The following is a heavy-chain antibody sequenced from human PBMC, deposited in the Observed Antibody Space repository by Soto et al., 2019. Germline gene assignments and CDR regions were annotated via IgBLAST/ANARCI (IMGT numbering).Heavy chain of an antibody. D-gene: IGHD1-20*01. V-gene: IGHV3-30-3*01. Sequence: GGSLRLSCAASGFTFSSYAMHWVRQAPGKGLEWVAVISYDGSNKYYADSVKGRFTISRDNSKNTLYLQMNSLRSEDTAVYYCATDWPYYWKSSLKYYGLDVWGQGTTVTVSS. J-gene: IGHJ6*02. CDR2: ISYDGSNK. CDR3: ATDWPYYWKSSLKYYGLDV. CDR1: GFTFSSYA.